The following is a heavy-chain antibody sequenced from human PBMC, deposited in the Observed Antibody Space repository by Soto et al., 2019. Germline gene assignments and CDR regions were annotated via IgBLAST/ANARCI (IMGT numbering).Heavy chain of an antibody. CDR1: GFTFTSSA. V-gene: IGHV1-58*01. CDR3: AADLRYNWNYVGY. J-gene: IGHJ4*02. Sequence: MQLVQSGPEVKKPGTSVKVSCKASGFTFTSSAVQWVRQARGQRLEWIGWIVVGSGNTNYAQKFQERVTITRDMSTSTAYMELSSLRSEDTAVYYCAADLRYNWNYVGYWGQGTLVTVSS. D-gene: IGHD1-7*01. CDR2: IVVGSGNT.